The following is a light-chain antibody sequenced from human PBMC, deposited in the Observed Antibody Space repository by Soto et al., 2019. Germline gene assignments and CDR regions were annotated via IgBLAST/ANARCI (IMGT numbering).Light chain of an antibody. CDR2: GAS. J-gene: IGKJ4*01. CDR1: QSVSSN. V-gene: IGKV3-15*01. Sequence: EIVVTHYPATQAVSPGGRATLSCRASQSVSSNLAWYQQKPGQAPGLLIYGASTRATGIPARFSGSGSGTEFTLTISSLQSEDFAVYYCQQYNNWPLTFGGGTKVDI. CDR3: QQYNNWPLT.